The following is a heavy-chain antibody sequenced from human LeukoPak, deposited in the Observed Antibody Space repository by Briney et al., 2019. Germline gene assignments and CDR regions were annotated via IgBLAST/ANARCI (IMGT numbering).Heavy chain of an antibody. CDR3: ALGYSYGNFDY. CDR1: GGTFSSYA. V-gene: IGHV1-69*01. CDR2: IIPIFGTA. J-gene: IGHJ4*02. Sequence: SVKVSCKASGGTFSSYAISWVGQAPGQGLEWMGGIIPIFGTANYAQKFQGRVTITADESTSTAYMELSSLRSEDTAVYYCALGYSYGNFDYWGQGTLVTVSS. D-gene: IGHD5-18*01.